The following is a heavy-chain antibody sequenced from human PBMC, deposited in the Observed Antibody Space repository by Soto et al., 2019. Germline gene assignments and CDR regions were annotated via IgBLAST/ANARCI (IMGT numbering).Heavy chain of an antibody. CDR2: VYSTGTT. D-gene: IGHD3-22*01. J-gene: IGHJ5*02. Sequence: SETLSLTCTASGGSIRNYYWSWIRQPAGKGLEWIGRVYSTGTTNYNPSLRSRVAMSVDTSKNQFSLRLDSVTAADTATYFCARDEYYDSNNWFEHWGLGTLVTVSS. V-gene: IGHV4-4*07. CDR3: ARDEYYDSNNWFEH. CDR1: GGSIRNYY.